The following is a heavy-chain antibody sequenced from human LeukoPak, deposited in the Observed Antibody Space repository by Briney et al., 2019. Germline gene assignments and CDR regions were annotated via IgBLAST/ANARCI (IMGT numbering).Heavy chain of an antibody. D-gene: IGHD2-21*02. Sequence: YSGGSTYYADSVKGRFTFSRDNSKNTLYLQMNSQRAEETAVYYGARVPASSCGGDCYRHSYFDYWGQGTLVTVSS. CDR3: ARVPASSCGGDCYRHSYFDY. CDR2: YSGGST. J-gene: IGHJ4*02. V-gene: IGHV3-53*01.